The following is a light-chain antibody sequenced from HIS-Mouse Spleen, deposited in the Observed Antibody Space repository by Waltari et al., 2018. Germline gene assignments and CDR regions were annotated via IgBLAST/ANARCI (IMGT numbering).Light chain of an antibody. J-gene: IGLJ2*01. CDR1: SSDFGGYNY. CDR3: SSYTSSSTLV. CDR2: DVS. V-gene: IGLV2-14*03. Sequence: QSALTQPASVSGSPGQSITISCTGTSSDFGGYNYVSWYQQHPDKAPKLMIYDVSNWPSGVSKRFPGSKSGNTASLTISVLQAEDEADYYCSSYTSSSTLVFGGGTKLTVL.